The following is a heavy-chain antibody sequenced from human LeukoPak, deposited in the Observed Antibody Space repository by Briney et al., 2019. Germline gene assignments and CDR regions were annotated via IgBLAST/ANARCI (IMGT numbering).Heavy chain of an antibody. CDR3: ARAQGGDYHYFIDV. D-gene: IGHD3-16*01. J-gene: IGHJ6*03. CDR2: INPSGGSP. Sequence: ASVKVSCKASGYTFTSYHLHWVRQAPGQGLECMGIINPSGGSPNYAQKFQGRVTMTRDMSTSTANMELSSLRSEDTAVYYCARAQGGDYHYFIDVWGKGTTVTVSS. V-gene: IGHV1-46*01. CDR1: GYTFTSYH.